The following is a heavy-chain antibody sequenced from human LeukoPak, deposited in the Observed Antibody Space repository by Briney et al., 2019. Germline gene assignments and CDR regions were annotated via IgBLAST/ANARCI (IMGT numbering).Heavy chain of an antibody. CDR1: GFTFSSYA. Sequence: PGGSLRLSCTASGFTFSSYAMSWVRQAPGNGLEWLSAISGSGGTTYYADSVKGRFTISRDKSKNTLYLQMNSLRVEDTAIYYCAKGPTVPVADYYFDYWGQGTLVTVSS. CDR2: ISGSGGTT. CDR3: AKGPTVPVADYYFDY. J-gene: IGHJ4*02. D-gene: IGHD6-19*01. V-gene: IGHV3-23*01.